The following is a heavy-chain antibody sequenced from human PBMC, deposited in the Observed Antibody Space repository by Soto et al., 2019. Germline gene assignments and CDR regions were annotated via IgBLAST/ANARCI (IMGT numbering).Heavy chain of an antibody. D-gene: IGHD4-17*01. V-gene: IGHV3-23*01. CDR3: AKEETVLVNYYYYYGMDV. CDR2: ISGSGYAT. J-gene: IGHJ6*02. Sequence: EVQLLESGGGWVQPGGSLRLSCAASGFTFSSYAMSWVRQAPGMGLEWVSVISGSGYATYYADSVKGRFTVSRDNSNNTVYLQMNSLRAEDTAVYYCAKEETVLVNYYYYYGMDVWGQGTTVTVSS. CDR1: GFTFSSYA.